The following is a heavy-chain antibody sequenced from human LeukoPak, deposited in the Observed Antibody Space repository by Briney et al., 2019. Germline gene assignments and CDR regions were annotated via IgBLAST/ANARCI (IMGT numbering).Heavy chain of an antibody. V-gene: IGHV3-30*18. CDR1: GFKFIIYG. Sequence: GGSLRLSCAASGFKFIIYGMHWVRQAPGKGLEWVAVISYDGSNKYYADSVKGRFTISRDNSKNTLYLQMNSLRAEDTAVYYCAKGNSGYYTFFDSWGQGTLVTVSS. J-gene: IGHJ4*02. D-gene: IGHD3-22*01. CDR2: ISYDGSNK. CDR3: AKGNSGYYTFFDS.